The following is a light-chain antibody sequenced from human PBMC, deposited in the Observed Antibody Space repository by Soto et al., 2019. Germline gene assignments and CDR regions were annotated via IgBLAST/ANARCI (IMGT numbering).Light chain of an antibody. Sequence: EVVLTQSPCTLSLSPGERASLSCRASQSVSNSFLAWYQQKAGQSPRLLIYAASARAIGIPDRFSGSGSGTDFTLTISSLQSEDFAVYYCQQYNNWPWTFGQGTKVDIK. CDR1: QSVSNSF. V-gene: IGKV3D-15*01. J-gene: IGKJ1*01. CDR3: QQYNNWPWT. CDR2: AAS.